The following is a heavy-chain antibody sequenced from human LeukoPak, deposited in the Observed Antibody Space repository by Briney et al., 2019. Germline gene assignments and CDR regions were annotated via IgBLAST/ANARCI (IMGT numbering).Heavy chain of an antibody. CDR2: IRYDGSNK. CDR1: GFTFSGYS. J-gene: IGHJ5*02. CDR3: AKGPLYSSSWYNWFDP. V-gene: IGHV3-30*02. D-gene: IGHD6-13*01. Sequence: GGSLRLSCAGSGFTFSGYSLNWVRQAPGKGLEWVAFIRYDGSNKYYADSVKGRFTISRDNSKNTLYLQMNSLRAEDTAVYYCAKGPLYSSSWYNWFDPWGQGTLVTVSS.